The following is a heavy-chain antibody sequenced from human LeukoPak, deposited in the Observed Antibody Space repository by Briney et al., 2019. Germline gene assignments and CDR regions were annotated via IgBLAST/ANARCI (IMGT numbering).Heavy chain of an antibody. CDR2: MNPNSGNT. CDR3: ARGRKRGDYVSRFDY. V-gene: IGHV1-8*01. D-gene: IGHD4-17*01. CDR1: GSTFTSYD. Sequence: GASVKVSCKASGSTFTSYDINWVRQATGQGPEWMGWMNPNSGNTGYAQKFQGRVTMTRNTSISTAYMELSSLRSEDTAVYYCARGRKRGDYVSRFDYWGQGTLVTVSS. J-gene: IGHJ4*02.